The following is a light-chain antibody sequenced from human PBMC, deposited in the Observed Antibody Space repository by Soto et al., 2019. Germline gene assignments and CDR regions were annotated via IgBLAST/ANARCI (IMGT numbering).Light chain of an antibody. Sequence: EIVMTQSPATLSVSPGERATLSCRASQSVSSNLAWYQQKPGQAPRLLIYGASTRATGIPARFSGSGSGTEFTLTISSLQAADFAVYYCQQYNNWFPRTFGQGTKVEIK. CDR3: QQYNNWFPRT. V-gene: IGKV3-15*01. CDR1: QSVSSN. CDR2: GAS. J-gene: IGKJ1*01.